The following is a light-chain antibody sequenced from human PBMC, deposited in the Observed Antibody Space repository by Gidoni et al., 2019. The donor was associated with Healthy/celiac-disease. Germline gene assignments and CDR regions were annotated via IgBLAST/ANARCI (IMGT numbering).Light chain of an antibody. CDR3: QQRSNWPPVT. Sequence: EIVLTQSPATLSLSPGERATLSCRASQSVSSYLAWNQQKPGQAPRLLIYDASNRATGIPARFSGSGSGTDFTLTISSLEPEDFAVYYCQQRSNWPPVTFXGXTKVEIK. CDR2: DAS. V-gene: IGKV3-11*01. J-gene: IGKJ4*01. CDR1: QSVSSY.